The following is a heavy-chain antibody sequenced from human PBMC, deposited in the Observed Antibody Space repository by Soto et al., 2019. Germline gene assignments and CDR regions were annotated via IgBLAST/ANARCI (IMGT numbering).Heavy chain of an antibody. Sequence: SETLSLPCAVYGGSFRGYYWSWIRQPPGKGLEWIGEINHSGSTNYNPSLKSRVNISVDTSKNQFSMKLSSVTAADTAVYYCAHYDESSGFDYWGPGTLVTVSS. J-gene: IGHJ4*02. CDR2: INHSGST. V-gene: IGHV4-34*01. D-gene: IGHD3-22*01. CDR3: AHYDESSGFDY. CDR1: GGSFRGYY.